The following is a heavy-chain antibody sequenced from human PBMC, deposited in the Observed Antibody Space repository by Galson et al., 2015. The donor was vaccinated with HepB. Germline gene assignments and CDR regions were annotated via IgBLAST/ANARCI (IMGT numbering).Heavy chain of an antibody. CDR1: GYSFTTYG. CDR2: ISAHNGNT. Sequence: SVKVSCKASGYSFTTYGISWVRQAPGQGLEWMGWISAHNGNTKYAQKLQGRVSMTTDTSTSTAYMELRSLRSDDTAVYFCARGSLLWFGELFFWAQGTLGTVSS. J-gene: IGHJ4*02. CDR3: ARGSLLWFGELFF. V-gene: IGHV1-18*01. D-gene: IGHD3-10*01.